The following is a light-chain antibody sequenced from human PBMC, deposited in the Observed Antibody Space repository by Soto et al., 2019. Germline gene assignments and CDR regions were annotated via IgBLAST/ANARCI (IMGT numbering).Light chain of an antibody. CDR3: CSYAGSSTYV. V-gene: IGLV2-23*01. Sequence: QSVLTQPASVSGSPGQSITISCTGTSSDVGSYNLVSWYQQHPGKAPKLMIYEGSKRPSVVSNRFSGSKSGNTASLTISGLQAEDEAAYYCCSYAGSSTYVFGTGTKLT. CDR2: EGS. CDR1: SSDVGSYNL. J-gene: IGLJ1*01.